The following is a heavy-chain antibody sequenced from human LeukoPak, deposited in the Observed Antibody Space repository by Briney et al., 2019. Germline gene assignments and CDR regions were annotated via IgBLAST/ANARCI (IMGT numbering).Heavy chain of an antibody. V-gene: IGHV4-39*01. D-gene: IGHD6-19*01. CDR1: GGSISSSSYY. Sequence: SETLSLTCTVSGGSISSSSYYWGWIRQPPGKGLEWIGSIYYSGSTYYNPSLKSRVTISVDTSKNQFSLKLSPVTAADTAVYYCARRISGSGWYRGFVYWGQGTLVTVSS. CDR3: ARRISGSGWYRGFVY. CDR2: IYYSGST. J-gene: IGHJ4*02.